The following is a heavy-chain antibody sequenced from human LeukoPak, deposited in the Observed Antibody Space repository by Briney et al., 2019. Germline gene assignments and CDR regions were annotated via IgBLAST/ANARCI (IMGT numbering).Heavy chain of an antibody. D-gene: IGHD4-17*01. Sequence: GGSLRLSCAASGFTFSTYSMNWVRQAPGKGLEWVSSITSSSRYIYYADSVKGRFTISRDNAKKSLYLQMNSLRADDTAVYYCARLHEYGDYGNWFDPWGQGTLVTVSS. J-gene: IGHJ5*02. V-gene: IGHV3-21*01. CDR2: ITSSSRYI. CDR3: ARLHEYGDYGNWFDP. CDR1: GFTFSTYS.